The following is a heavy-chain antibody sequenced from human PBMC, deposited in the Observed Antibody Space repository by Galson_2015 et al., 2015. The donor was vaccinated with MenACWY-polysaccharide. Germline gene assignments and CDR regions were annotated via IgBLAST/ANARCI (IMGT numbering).Heavy chain of an antibody. CDR1: GFSVSNNY. Sequence: SLRLSCAASGFSVSNNYMSWVRQAPGKGLEWVSVIYSGGSTYYADSVKGRFTISRDNSKNTLYLQTNSLRAEDTAVYYCARGVAAAAYAMDVWGQGTTVTVSS. CDR3: ARGVAAAAYAMDV. V-gene: IGHV3-53*01. CDR2: IYSGGST. J-gene: IGHJ6*02. D-gene: IGHD6-13*01.